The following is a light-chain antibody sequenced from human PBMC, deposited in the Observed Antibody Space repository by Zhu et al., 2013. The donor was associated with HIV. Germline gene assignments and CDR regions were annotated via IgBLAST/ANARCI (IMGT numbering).Light chain of an antibody. CDR3: QQYDNLPIT. J-gene: IGKJ5*01. Sequence: IRMTQSPSSFSASTGDRVTITCQASQDISNYLNWYQQKPGKAPKLLIYDASNLETGVPSRFSGSGSGTDFTFTISSLQPEDIATYYCQQYDNLPITFGQGTRLEIK. CDR2: DAS. V-gene: IGKV1-33*01. CDR1: QDISNY.